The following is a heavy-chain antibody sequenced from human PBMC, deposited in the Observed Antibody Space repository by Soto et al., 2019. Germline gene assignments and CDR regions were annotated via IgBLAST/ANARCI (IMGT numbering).Heavy chain of an antibody. J-gene: IGHJ6*02. CDR3: ATTTVTTRRDYYYYGMDV. CDR1: GYIFTDYW. V-gene: IGHV5-10-1*01. CDR2: IDPSDSYT. D-gene: IGHD4-17*01. Sequence: PGESLKISCKGSGYIFTDYWISWVRQMPGKGLEWMGRIDPSDSYTNYSPSFQGHVTISADKSISTAYLQWSSLKASDTAMYYCATTTVTTRRDYYYYGMDVWGQGTTVTVSS.